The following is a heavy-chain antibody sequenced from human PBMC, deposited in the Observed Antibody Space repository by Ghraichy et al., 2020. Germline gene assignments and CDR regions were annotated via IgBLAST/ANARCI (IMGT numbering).Heavy chain of an antibody. CDR2: IYYSGST. V-gene: IGHV4-39*01. CDR3: ARLCCATSPALGLFDY. D-gene: IGHD3/OR15-3a*01. CDR1: GGSISSSSYY. Sequence: SETLSLTCTVSGGSISSSSYYWGWIRQPPGKGLEWIGSIYYSGSTYYNPSLKSRVTISVDTSKNQFSLKLSSVTAADTAVYYCARLCCATSPALGLFDYWGQGTLVTVSS. J-gene: IGHJ4*02.